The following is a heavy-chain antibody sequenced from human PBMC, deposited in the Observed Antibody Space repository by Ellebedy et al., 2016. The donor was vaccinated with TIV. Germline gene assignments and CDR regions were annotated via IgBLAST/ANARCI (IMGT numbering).Heavy chain of an antibody. CDR1: GFTFSIYS. Sequence: GGSLRLSCAASGFTFSIYSMAWVRQAPGKGLEWVSYMSSSTGDTYYTDSVKGRFTISRDNAKNSLYLHMNSLRAEDTAVYYCARLDWSDVDLRHFYFDYWGQGTQVTVSS. CDR3: ARLDWSDVDLRHFYFDY. CDR2: MSSSTGDT. J-gene: IGHJ4*02. V-gene: IGHV3-21*05. D-gene: IGHD1-1*01.